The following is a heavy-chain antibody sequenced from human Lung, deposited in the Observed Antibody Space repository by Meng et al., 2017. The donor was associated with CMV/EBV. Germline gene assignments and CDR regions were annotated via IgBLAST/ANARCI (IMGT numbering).Heavy chain of an antibody. D-gene: IGHD6-19*01. CDR3: ARTQWHVGYFDN. CDR2: IHYTGST. V-gene: IGHV4-39*07. Sequence: SGSXSLXCTLSLGSISSGSYYWGWLRQPPGKGLEWIGSIHYTGSTNYNPSLKTRVSISEDTSKNEFSLTLTSVTAADTAVYSCARTQWHVGYFDNWRQGTLVTVSS. CDR1: LGSISSGSYY. J-gene: IGHJ4*02.